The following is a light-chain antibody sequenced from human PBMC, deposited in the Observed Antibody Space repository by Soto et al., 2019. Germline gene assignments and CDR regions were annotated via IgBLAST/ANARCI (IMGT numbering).Light chain of an antibody. CDR2: KAS. Sequence: DIQMTQSPSTLSASVGDTVTITCRASQSIDTWLAWHQQKPGRAPKLLISKASTLESGVPSRFSGSGSGTEFTLTISSLQPDDFATYYCQHYNSYWTFGQGTKVDIK. J-gene: IGKJ1*01. CDR1: QSIDTW. CDR3: QHYNSYWT. V-gene: IGKV1-5*03.